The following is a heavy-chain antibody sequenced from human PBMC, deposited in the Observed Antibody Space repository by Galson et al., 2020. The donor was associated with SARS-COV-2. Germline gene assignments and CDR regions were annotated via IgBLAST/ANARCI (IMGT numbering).Heavy chain of an antibody. V-gene: IGHV4-4*07. J-gene: IGHJ6*02. D-gene: IGHD2-2*01. CDR3: ARDSTSGVPAVWGANYYYYYGMDV. CDR1: GGSISSYY. CDR2: IYTSGST. Sequence: ETSETLSLTCTVSGGSISSYYWSWIRQPAGKGLEWIGRIYTSGSTNYNPSLKSRVTMSVDTSKNQFSLKLSSVTAADTAVYYCARDSTSGVPAVWGANYYYYYGMDVWGQGTTVTVSS.